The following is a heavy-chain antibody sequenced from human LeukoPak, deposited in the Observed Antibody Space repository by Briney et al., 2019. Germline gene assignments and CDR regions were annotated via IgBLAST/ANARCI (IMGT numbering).Heavy chain of an antibody. CDR3: ASGDYYSRGLGAFDI. V-gene: IGHV4-4*02. J-gene: IGHJ3*02. D-gene: IGHD3-22*01. Sequence: PSETLSLTCAVSGGSISSSIWWSWVRQPPGKGLEWIGEIYHSGSTNYNPSLKSRVTISVDKSKNQFSLKLSSVTAADTAVYYCASGDYYSRGLGAFDIWGQGTMVTVSS. CDR2: IYHSGST. CDR1: GGSISSSIW.